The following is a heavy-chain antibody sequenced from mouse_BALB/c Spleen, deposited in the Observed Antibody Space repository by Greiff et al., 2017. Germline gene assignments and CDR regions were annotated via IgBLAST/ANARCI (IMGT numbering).Heavy chain of an antibody. Sequence: DVKLQESGGGLVQPGGSLRLSCATSGFTFTDYYMSWVRQPPGKALEWLGFIRNKANGYTTEYSASVKGRFTISRDNSQSILYLQMNTLRAEDSATYYCARGYGSSYAPLAYWGQGTLVTVSA. V-gene: IGHV7-3*02. D-gene: IGHD1-1*01. CDR1: GFTFTDYY. CDR2: IRNKANGYTT. CDR3: ARGYGSSYAPLAY. J-gene: IGHJ3*01.